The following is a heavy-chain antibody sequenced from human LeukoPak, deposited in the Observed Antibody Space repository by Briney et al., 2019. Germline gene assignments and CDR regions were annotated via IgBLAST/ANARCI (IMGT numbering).Heavy chain of an antibody. V-gene: IGHV1-8*01. CDR3: ARDYCSSTSCYFDY. D-gene: IGHD2-2*01. CDR1: GYTLTSYD. CDR2: MNPNSGNT. Sequence: GASVKVSCKASGYTLTSYDINWVRQATGQGLEWMGWMNPNSGNTGYAQKFQGRVTMTRNTSISTAYMELSSLRSEDTAVYYCARDYCSSTSCYFDYWGQGTLVTVSS. J-gene: IGHJ4*02.